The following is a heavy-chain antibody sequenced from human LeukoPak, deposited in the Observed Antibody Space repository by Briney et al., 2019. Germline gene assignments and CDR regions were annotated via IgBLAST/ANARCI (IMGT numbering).Heavy chain of an antibody. V-gene: IGHV4-61*02. CDR2: IYTSGST. CDR3: AREWQQLVPKATPGGLPTTYYFDY. D-gene: IGHD6-13*01. Sequence: SQTLSLTCTVSGGSISSGSYYWSWIRQPAGKGLEWIGRIYTSGSTYYNPSLKSRVSISVDTSKNQFSLKLSSVTAADTAVYYCAREWQQLVPKATPGGLPTTYYFDYWGQGTLVTASS. J-gene: IGHJ4*02. CDR1: GGSISSGSYY.